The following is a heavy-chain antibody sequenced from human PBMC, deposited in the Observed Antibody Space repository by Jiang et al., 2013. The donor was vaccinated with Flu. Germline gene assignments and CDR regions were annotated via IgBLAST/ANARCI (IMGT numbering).Heavy chain of an antibody. J-gene: IGHJ4*02. V-gene: IGHV4-34*01. CDR1: GGSFSGYY. CDR2: INHRGST. D-gene: IGHD3-10*01. CDR3: ARGLYYYGSGSYRD. Sequence: GSGLVKPSETLPLTCAVYGGSFSGYYWSWIRQPPGKGLEWIGEINHRGSTNYNPSLKSRVTISVDTSKNQFSLNLSSVTAADTAVYYCARGLYYYGSGSYRDWGQGALVTVSS.